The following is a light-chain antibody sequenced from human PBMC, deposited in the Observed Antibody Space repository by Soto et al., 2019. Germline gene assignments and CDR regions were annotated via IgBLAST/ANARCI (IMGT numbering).Light chain of an antibody. J-gene: IGLJ1*01. CDR3: SSYAGGNSYV. CDR1: SSDVGDNNY. Sequence: QSVLTQPPSASGSPGQSVTISCTGTSSDVGDNNYVSWYQQHPGKALKVMIYEVSKRPSGVPDRFSASKSGNTASLTVSGLQAEDEADYYCSSYAGGNSYVFGTGTKVTVL. CDR2: EVS. V-gene: IGLV2-8*01.